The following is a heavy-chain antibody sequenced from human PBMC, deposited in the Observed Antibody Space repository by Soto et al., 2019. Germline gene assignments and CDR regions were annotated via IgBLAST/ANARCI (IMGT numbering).Heavy chain of an antibody. CDR3: AIYDSSGSRGFQH. J-gene: IGHJ1*01. Sequence: SETLSLTCTVSGGSISSGTYYWSWIRQHPGKGLEWIGYIYYSGSTYYNPSLKSRVTISVDTSKNQFSLKLSSVTAADTAVYYCAIYDSSGSRGFQHWGQGTLVT. CDR1: GGSISSGTYY. CDR2: IYYSGST. V-gene: IGHV4-31*03. D-gene: IGHD3-22*01.